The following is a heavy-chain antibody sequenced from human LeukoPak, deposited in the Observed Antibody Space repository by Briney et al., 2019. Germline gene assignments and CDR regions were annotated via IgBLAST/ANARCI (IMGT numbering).Heavy chain of an antibody. J-gene: IGHJ4*02. CDR2: INHSGST. Sequence: SETLSLTCAVYGESFSGTYWTWIRQSPGKGLEWIGEINHSGSTNYNPSLNSRVTISLDTSQNQFSLKLNSVTAADTAVYYCATVASGWYPDYWGQGALVTVAS. CDR3: ATVASGWYPDY. V-gene: IGHV4-34*01. CDR1: GESFSGTY. D-gene: IGHD6-19*01.